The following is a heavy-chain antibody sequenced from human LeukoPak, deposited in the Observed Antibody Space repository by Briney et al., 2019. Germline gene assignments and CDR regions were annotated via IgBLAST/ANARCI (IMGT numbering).Heavy chain of an antibody. J-gene: IGHJ6*03. Sequence: GGSLRLSCAASGFTVSSNYMSWVRQAPGKGLEWVSVIYSGGSTYYADSVKGRFTISRDNSKNTLYLQMNSLRAEDTAVYYCARDGVDGSGTLTRYRQKIDRYYYYYYMDVWGKGTTVTVSS. D-gene: IGHD3-10*01. CDR1: GFTVSSNY. V-gene: IGHV3-66*01. CDR3: ARDGVDGSGTLTRYRQKIDRYYYYYYMDV. CDR2: IYSGGST.